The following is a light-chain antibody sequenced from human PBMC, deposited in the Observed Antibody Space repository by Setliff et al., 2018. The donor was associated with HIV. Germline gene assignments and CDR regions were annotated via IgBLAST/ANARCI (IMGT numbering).Light chain of an antibody. V-gene: IGLV2-14*01. CDR3: SSYSSISTQI. CDR1: SSDIGGFNF. Sequence: QSALTQPASVSGSPGQSITISCTGTSSDIGGFNFVSWYLQHPDKAPKLMIYGVNNRPSGVSNRFSGSKPGNTASLTISGLQAEDEADHYCSSYSSISTQIFGTGTKVTVL. CDR2: GVN. J-gene: IGLJ1*01.